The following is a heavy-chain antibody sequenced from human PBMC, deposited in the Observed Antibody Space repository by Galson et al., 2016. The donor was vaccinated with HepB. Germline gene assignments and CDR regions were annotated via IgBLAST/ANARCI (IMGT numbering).Heavy chain of an antibody. CDR2: INESGNT. Sequence: SETLSLTCAVNDGSFSGYYWTWIRQSPGMGLEWIGEINESGNTRYNPSLRSRLIVSLDTAKKQFSLKLSSVTAADAAVYYCARGRRVRGVTTKFNWIDPWGQGTLVTVSS. CDR3: ARGRRVRGVTTKFNWIDP. D-gene: IGHD3-10*01. CDR1: DGSFSGYY. J-gene: IGHJ5*02. V-gene: IGHV4-34*01.